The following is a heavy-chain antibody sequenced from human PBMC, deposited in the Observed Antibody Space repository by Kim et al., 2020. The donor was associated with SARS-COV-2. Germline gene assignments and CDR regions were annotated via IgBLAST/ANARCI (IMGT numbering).Heavy chain of an antibody. CDR1: EFSFSSYS. Sequence: GGSLRLSCAASEFSFSSYSMNWVRQAPGKGLEWVSYISRSSSTINYADSVKGRFPISRDDAKKSLYLQMNSLRDEDTAVYYCARGFSDLGYNYYYMDVWG. V-gene: IGHV3-48*02. CDR3: ARGFSDLGYNYYYMDV. J-gene: IGHJ6*03. CDR2: ISRSSSTI. D-gene: IGHD3-10*01.